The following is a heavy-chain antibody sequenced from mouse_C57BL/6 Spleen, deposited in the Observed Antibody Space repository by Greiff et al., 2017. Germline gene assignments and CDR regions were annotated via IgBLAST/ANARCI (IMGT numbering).Heavy chain of an antibody. J-gene: IGHJ2*01. Sequence: EVQLQQSGPELVKPGASVKISCKASGYTFTDYYMNWVKQSHGKSLEWIGDINPNNGGTSYNQKLKGKATLTVDKSSSTAYMELRSLTSEDSAVYYCARSSNPYFDYWGQGTTLTVSS. CDR3: ARSSNPYFDY. CDR2: INPNNGGT. CDR1: GYTFTDYY. V-gene: IGHV1-26*01. D-gene: IGHD2-5*01.